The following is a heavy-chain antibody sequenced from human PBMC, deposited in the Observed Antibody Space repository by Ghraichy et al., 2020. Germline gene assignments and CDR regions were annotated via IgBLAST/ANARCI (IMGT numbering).Heavy chain of an antibody. Sequence: SETLSLTCAVYGGSFSGYYWSWIRQPPGKGLEWIGEINHSGSTNYNPSLKSRVTISVDTSKNQFSLKLSSVTAADTAVYYCAKVGSSSFDYWGQGTLVTVSS. CDR1: GGSFSGYY. V-gene: IGHV4-34*01. J-gene: IGHJ4*02. CDR3: AKVGSSSFDY. CDR2: INHSGST. D-gene: IGHD6-13*01.